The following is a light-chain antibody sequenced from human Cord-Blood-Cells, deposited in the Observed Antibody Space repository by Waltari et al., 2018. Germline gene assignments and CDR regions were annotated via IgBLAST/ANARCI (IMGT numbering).Light chain of an antibody. CDR1: SSDVGGYNY. J-gene: IGLJ1*01. CDR2: DVS. CDR3: SSYTSSSTLGGV. V-gene: IGLV2-14*03. Sequence: QSALTQPASVSGSPGQSITISCTGTSSDVGGYNYVPRYQQHPGKAPKLMIYDVSNRPSGVSNRFSGSKSGNTASLTISGLQAEDEADYYCSSYTSSSTLGGVFGTGTKVTVL.